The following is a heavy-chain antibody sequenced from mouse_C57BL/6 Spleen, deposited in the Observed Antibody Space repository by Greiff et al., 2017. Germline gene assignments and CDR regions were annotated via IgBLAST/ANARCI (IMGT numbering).Heavy chain of an antibody. V-gene: IGHV3-6*01. J-gene: IGHJ2*01. D-gene: IGHD1-1*01. CDR2: ISYDGSN. CDR3: ATYYYGSLDY. CDR1: GYSITSGYY. Sequence: EVQLQASGPGLVQPSQSLSLTCSVTGYSITSGYYWNWIRQFPGNKLEWMGYISYDGSNNYNPSLKNRSSITRDTSKNQFFLKLNAVTTEDTATYYCATYYYGSLDYWGQGTTLTVSS.